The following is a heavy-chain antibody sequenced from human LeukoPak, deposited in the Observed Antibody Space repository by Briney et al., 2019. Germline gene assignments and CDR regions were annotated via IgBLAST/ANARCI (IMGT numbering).Heavy chain of an antibody. CDR2: IYYSGST. D-gene: IGHD6-13*01. Sequence: SETLSLTCTVSGGSISSYYWSWIRQPPGKGLEWIGYIYYSGSTNYNPPLKSRVTISVDTSKNQFSLKLSSVTAADTAVYYCARAIAAAGIYAFDIWGQGTMVTVSS. CDR1: GGSISSYY. CDR3: ARAIAAAGIYAFDI. V-gene: IGHV4-59*01. J-gene: IGHJ3*02.